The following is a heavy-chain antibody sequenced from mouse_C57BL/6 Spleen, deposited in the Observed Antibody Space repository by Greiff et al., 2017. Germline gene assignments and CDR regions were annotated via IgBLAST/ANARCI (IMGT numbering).Heavy chain of an antibody. CDR3: ARWGYGYEREGFDY. J-gene: IGHJ2*01. Sequence: EVQLQESGPGLVKPSQSLSLTCSVTGYSITSGYYWNWIRQFPGNKLEWMGYISYDGSNNYNPSLKNRISITRDTSKNQFFLKLNSVTTEDTATYYCARWGYGYEREGFDYWGQGTTLTVSS. CDR1: GYSITSGYY. V-gene: IGHV3-6*01. D-gene: IGHD2-2*01. CDR2: ISYDGSN.